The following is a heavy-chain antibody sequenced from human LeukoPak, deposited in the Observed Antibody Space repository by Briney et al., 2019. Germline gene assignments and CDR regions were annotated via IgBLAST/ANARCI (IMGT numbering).Heavy chain of an antibody. J-gene: IGHJ5*02. CDR2: ITGSGITT. V-gene: IGHV3-23*01. CDR3: AKAGRTNWFDP. Sequence: GGSLRLSCAASGFPFSNYGMNWVRQAPGMGLEWVSGITGSGITTYYGDSVKGRFTNSRDNSKNTLYLQMNSLRAEDTAVYYCAKAGRTNWFDPWGQGTLVTVSS. CDR1: GFPFSNYG.